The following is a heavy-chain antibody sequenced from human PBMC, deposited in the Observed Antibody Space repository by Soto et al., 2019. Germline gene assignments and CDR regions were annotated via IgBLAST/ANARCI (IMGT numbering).Heavy chain of an antibody. CDR2: VYYTGRT. Sequence: SDTLCLTCSVSGASIRSSCYYWGWLRQFPGKGLGWIGRVYYTGRTFYNPSRKSRLTISLAKSKNPFYLDLRSVTAADTSMYYCARIEMAPIKWGRGTRVTVS. V-gene: IGHV4-39*07. CDR3: ARIEMAPIK. J-gene: IGHJ4*02. CDR1: GASIRSSCYY.